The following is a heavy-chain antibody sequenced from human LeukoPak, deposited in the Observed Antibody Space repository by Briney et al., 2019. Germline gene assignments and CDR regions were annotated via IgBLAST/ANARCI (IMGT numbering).Heavy chain of an antibody. D-gene: IGHD2-21*02. CDR2: IYYSGST. CDR3: ARGRVVVTATPCDDAFDI. V-gene: IGHV4-39*07. CDR1: GGSISSSSYY. J-gene: IGHJ3*02. Sequence: PSETLSLTCTVSGGSISSSSYYWGWIRQPPGKGLEWIGSIYYSGSTYYNPSLKSRVTISVDTSKNQFSLKLSSVTAADTAVYYCARGRVVVTATPCDDAFDIWGQGTMVTVSS.